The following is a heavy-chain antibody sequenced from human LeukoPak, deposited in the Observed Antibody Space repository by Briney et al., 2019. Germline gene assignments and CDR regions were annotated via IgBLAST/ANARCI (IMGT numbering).Heavy chain of an antibody. CDR2: IWYDGNHQ. V-gene: IGHV3-33*01. CDR3: ARDCSGGACSSRYLDY. Sequence: GGSLRLSCAASGFSFPNYGIHWVRQAPGKGLEWVALIWYDGNHQYYADSVKGRFITSRDNSKNTVYLQMHSLRAEDMAIYYCARDCSGGACSSRYLDYWGQGTLVTVSS. J-gene: IGHJ4*02. D-gene: IGHD2-15*01. CDR1: GFSFPNYG.